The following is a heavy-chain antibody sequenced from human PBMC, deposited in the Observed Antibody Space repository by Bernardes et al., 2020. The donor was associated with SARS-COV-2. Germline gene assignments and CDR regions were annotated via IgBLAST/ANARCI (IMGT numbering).Heavy chain of an antibody. V-gene: IGHV3-53*01. J-gene: IGHJ3*02. Sequence: GGSLRLSCAASAFTVSSYYMSWVRQAPGKGLEWVSVIYRGGTIQYADSVKGRFTISRDSSQNMVFLQMNSLRADDTALYYCARGQPGTTTVDNAVDIWGQGTMVTVSS. CDR2: IYRGGTI. CDR3: ARGQPGTTTVDNAVDI. D-gene: IGHD1-7*01. CDR1: AFTVSSYY.